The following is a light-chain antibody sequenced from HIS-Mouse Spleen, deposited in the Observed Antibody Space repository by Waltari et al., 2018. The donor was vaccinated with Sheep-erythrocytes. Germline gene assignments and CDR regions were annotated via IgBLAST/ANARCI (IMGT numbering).Light chain of an antibody. V-gene: IGLV3-1*01. CDR2: QDS. J-gene: IGLJ2*01. CDR1: KLGDKY. Sequence: SYELTQPPSVSVSPGQTASITCSGDKLGDKYACWYQQKPGQSPVLVIYQDSKRPSGIPERVAGSNSGKTATLTISWTQAMDEADYYCQAWDSSTVVFGGGTKLTVL. CDR3: QAWDSSTVV.